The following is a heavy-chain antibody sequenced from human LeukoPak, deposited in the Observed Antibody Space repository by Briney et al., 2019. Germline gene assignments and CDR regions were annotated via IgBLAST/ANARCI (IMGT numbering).Heavy chain of an antibody. CDR2: IYHNGTP. D-gene: IGHD2-2*02. CDR1: VGSINSGNW. Sequence: GTLSLTSAVSVGSINSGNWWSWVRQSPGKGLEWIGEIYHNGTPNYNPSLKSRVTISADTFKNHFSLKMTSVTAADTAVYYCATAPILRGEGGEHYKYGMDVWGQGTTVIVSS. CDR3: ATAPILRGEGGEHYKYGMDV. J-gene: IGHJ6*02. V-gene: IGHV4-4*02.